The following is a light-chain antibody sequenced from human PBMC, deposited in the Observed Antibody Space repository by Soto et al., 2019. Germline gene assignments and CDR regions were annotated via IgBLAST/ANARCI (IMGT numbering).Light chain of an antibody. Sequence: QSALTQPASVSGSPGQSITISCTGTTSDVFAYNFVSWYQQHPGKAPKLMIYEVSNRPSGVSNRFSGSKSGNTASLTISGLQAEDEADYYCSSYTRSSTLVFGGGTKLTVL. CDR1: TSDVFAYNF. CDR2: EVS. J-gene: IGLJ2*01. V-gene: IGLV2-14*01. CDR3: SSYTRSSTLV.